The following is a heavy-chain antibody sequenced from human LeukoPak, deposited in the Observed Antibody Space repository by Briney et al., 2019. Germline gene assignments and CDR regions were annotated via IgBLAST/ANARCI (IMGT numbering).Heavy chain of an antibody. CDR2: INHSGST. CDR3: ARCGYSYGQYYYYYYMDV. D-gene: IGHD5-18*01. J-gene: IGHJ6*03. CDR1: GGSFSGYY. Sequence: SETLSLTCAVYGGSFSGYYWSWIRQPPGKGLEWIGEINHSGSTNYNPSLKSRVTISVDTSKNQFSLKLSSVTAADTAVYYCARCGYSYGQYYYYYYMDVWGKGTTVTISS. V-gene: IGHV4-34*01.